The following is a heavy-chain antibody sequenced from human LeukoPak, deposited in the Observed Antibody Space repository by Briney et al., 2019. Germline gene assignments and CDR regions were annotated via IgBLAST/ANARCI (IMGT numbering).Heavy chain of an antibody. CDR1: GGSISSSSYY. D-gene: IGHD1-7*01. J-gene: IGHJ4*02. CDR3: ARVRYNWNYASYYFDY. V-gene: IGHV4-39*07. CDR2: IYYSGST. Sequence: SETLSLTCTVSGGSISSSSYYWGWLRQPPGKGLEWIVSIYYSGSTYYNPSLKSRVTISVDTSKNQFSLKLSSVTAADTAVYYCARVRYNWNYASYYFDYWGQGTLVTVSS.